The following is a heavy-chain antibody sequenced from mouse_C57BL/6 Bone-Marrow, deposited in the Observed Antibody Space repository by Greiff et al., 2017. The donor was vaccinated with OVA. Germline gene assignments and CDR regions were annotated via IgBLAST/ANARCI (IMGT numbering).Heavy chain of an antibody. J-gene: IGHJ1*03. Sequence: QVHVKQPGAELVKPGASVKLSCKASGYTFTSYWMHWVKQRPGQGLEWIGMIHPNSGSTNYNEKFKSKATLTVDKSSSTAYMQLSSLTSEDSAVYYCARTITTVPYWYFDVWGTGTTVTVSS. V-gene: IGHV1-64*01. CDR2: IHPNSGST. CDR1: GYTFTSYW. CDR3: ARTITTVPYWYFDV. D-gene: IGHD1-1*01.